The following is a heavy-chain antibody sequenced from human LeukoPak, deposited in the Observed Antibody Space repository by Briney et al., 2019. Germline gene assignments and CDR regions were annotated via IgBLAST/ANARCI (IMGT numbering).Heavy chain of an antibody. Sequence: GGSLRLSCAASGFTFSSYAMSWVRQAPGKGLEWVSAISVDGSHTYYADSVKGRFTISRDNSKNTLSLQMNSLRAEDTAVYYCAKCYDTSGRRASDIWGQGTMVTVSS. V-gene: IGHV3-23*01. CDR1: GFTFSSYA. CDR2: ISVDGSHT. J-gene: IGHJ3*02. CDR3: AKCYDTSGRRASDI. D-gene: IGHD3-22*01.